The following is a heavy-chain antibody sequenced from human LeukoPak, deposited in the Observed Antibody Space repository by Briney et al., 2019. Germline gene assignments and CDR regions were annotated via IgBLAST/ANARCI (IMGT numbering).Heavy chain of an antibody. CDR3: ARGWAPSNEMWFAP. Sequence: GGSLRLSCAASGFTFSDYYMSWIRQAPGKGLEWLSYISTTSSKTNYADSVKGRFTISRDNAKNLLYLQMNSLRAEDTAIYYCARGWAPSNEMWFAPWGQGTLVTVSS. CDR1: GFTFSDYY. J-gene: IGHJ5*02. CDR2: ISTTSSKT. V-gene: IGHV3-11*06. D-gene: IGHD1-1*01.